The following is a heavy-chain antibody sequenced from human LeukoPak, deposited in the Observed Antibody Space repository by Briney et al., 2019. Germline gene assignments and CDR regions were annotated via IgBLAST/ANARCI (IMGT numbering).Heavy chain of an antibody. J-gene: IGHJ4*02. CDR2: LFGGST. Sequence: GGSLRLSCAASGFSVSDNYMSWVRQTPGEGLEWVSVLFGGSTYYADSVKGRFTISRDSSRNTLYLQLDSLRAEDTAVYYCVKEARGTTVYYWGQGTLVTVSS. V-gene: IGHV3-66*01. CDR3: VKEARGTTVYY. CDR1: GFSVSDNY. D-gene: IGHD4-17*01.